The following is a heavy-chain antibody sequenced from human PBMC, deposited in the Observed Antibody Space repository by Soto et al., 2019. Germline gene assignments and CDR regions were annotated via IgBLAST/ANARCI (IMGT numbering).Heavy chain of an antibody. CDR1: GFTFSSYA. CDR2: ISGSGGST. J-gene: IGHJ4*02. V-gene: IGHV3-23*01. Sequence: EGSLRLSCAASGFTFSSYAMSWVRQAPGKGLEWVSAISGSGGSTYYADSVKGRFTISRDNSKNTLYLQMNSLRAEDTAVYYCAKDRGSPRRIAAAGTFDYWGQGTLVTVSS. CDR3: AKDRGSPRRIAAAGTFDY. D-gene: IGHD6-13*01.